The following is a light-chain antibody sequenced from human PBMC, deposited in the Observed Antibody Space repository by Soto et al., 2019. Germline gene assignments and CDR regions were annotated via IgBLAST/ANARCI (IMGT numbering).Light chain of an antibody. CDR3: QQVKSYPLT. Sequence: DIQMTQSPSSLSASVGDRVTITCRASQSISNSLNWYQQKPGKAPKLLIYAASSLQSGVPSRFSGSGSGTDFTLTISSLQPEDFATYYCQQVKSYPLTFGGGTKVDIK. J-gene: IGKJ4*01. CDR2: AAS. CDR1: QSISNS. V-gene: IGKV1-39*01.